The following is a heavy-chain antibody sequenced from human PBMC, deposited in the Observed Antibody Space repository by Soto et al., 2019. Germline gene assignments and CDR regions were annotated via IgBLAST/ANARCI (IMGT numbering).Heavy chain of an antibody. D-gene: IGHD5-12*01. J-gene: IGHJ4*02. CDR3: ARHLSETGYDLNY. CDR2: IYFSGST. Sequence: LETLYLTCTVSGGFITSDSYYWGWIRQPPGKGLEWIGSIYFSGSTYYNSALKSRLAISIDMSKNQFSLNLSSVTAADTAVYYCARHLSETGYDLNYWGQGTPVTVSS. CDR1: GGFITSDSYY. V-gene: IGHV4-39*01.